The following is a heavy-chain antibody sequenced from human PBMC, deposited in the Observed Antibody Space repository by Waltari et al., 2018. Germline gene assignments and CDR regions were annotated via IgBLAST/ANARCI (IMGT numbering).Heavy chain of an antibody. Sequence: QLQLQESGPGLVKPSETLSLTCTVSGGSISSSSYYWGWIRQPPGKGLEWIGSIYYSGSTYYNPSLKSRVTISVDTSKNQFSLKLSSVTAADTAVYYCARDREAARPFVDYWGQGTLVTVSS. CDR1: GGSISSSSYY. CDR2: IYYSGST. J-gene: IGHJ4*02. CDR3: ARDREAARPFVDY. V-gene: IGHV4-39*07. D-gene: IGHD6-6*01.